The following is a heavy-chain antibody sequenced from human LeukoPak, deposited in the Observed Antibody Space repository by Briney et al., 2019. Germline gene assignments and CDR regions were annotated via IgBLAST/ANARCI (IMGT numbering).Heavy chain of an antibody. CDR1: GYSFTSYW. CDR2: IYPGDSDT. D-gene: IGHD4-11*01. Sequence: GESLKISCKGSGYSFTSYWIGWVRQMPGKGLEWMGIIYPGDSDTRYSPSFQGQVTISADKSISTAYPQWSSLKASDTAMYYCTRWSLVYSNYAGYFDYWGQGTLVTVSS. CDR3: TRWSLVYSNYAGYFDY. J-gene: IGHJ4*02. V-gene: IGHV5-51*01.